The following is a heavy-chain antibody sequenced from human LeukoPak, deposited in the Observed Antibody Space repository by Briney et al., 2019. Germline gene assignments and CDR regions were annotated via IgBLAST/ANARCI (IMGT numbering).Heavy chain of an antibody. Sequence: ASVNVSCMASGYTFTGYYMHWVRQAPGQGLEWMGWINPNSGGTNYAQKFKGRVTMTRDTSISTAYVELSRLRSDDRAVYYCARDVWGYCSSTSCYTSDYWGQGTLVTVSS. D-gene: IGHD2-2*02. V-gene: IGHV1-2*02. J-gene: IGHJ4*02. CDR2: INPNSGGT. CDR1: GYTFTGYY. CDR3: ARDVWGYCSSTSCYTSDY.